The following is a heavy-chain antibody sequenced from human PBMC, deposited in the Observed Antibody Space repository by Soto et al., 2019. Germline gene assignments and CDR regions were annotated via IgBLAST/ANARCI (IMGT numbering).Heavy chain of an antibody. J-gene: IGHJ4*02. D-gene: IGHD6-13*01. CDR3: ARGEAAAAKGPYYFDY. Sequence: PSETLSLTCAVHGGSFSGYYWSWIRQPPGKGLEWIGEINHSGSTNYNPSLKSRVTISVDTSKNQFSLKLSSVTAADTAVYYCARGEAAAAKGPYYFDYWGRGTLVTVSS. V-gene: IGHV4-34*01. CDR1: GGSFSGYY. CDR2: INHSGST.